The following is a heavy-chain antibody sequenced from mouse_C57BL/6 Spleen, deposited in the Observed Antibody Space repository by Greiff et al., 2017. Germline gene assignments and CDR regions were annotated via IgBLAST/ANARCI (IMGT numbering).Heavy chain of an antibody. Sequence: QVQLQQPGAELVRPGTSVKFSCKASGYTFTSYWMHWVKQRHGQGLEWIGVIDPTDSYTNYNQKFKGKATLTVDTSSSTAYMQLSSLTSEDSAVYYCARDSNLGFGYWGQGTTLTVSS. CDR3: ARDSNLGFGY. CDR1: GYTFTSYW. D-gene: IGHD2-5*01. CDR2: IDPTDSYT. J-gene: IGHJ2*01. V-gene: IGHV1-59*01.